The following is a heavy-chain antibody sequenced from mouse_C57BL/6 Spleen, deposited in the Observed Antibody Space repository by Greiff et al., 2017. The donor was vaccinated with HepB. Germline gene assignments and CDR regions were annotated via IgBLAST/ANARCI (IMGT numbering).Heavy chain of an antibody. CDR2: IYPGDGDT. J-gene: IGHJ4*01. CDR1: GYAFSSSW. V-gene: IGHV1-82*01. D-gene: IGHD2-1*01. CDR3: AKTYGNYEGYYAMDY. Sequence: VKLVESGPELVKPGASVKISCKASGYAFSSSWMNWVKQRPGKGLEWIGRIYPGDGDTNYNGKFKGKATLTADKSSSTAYMQLSSLTSEDSAVYFCAKTYGNYEGYYAMDYWGQGTSVTVSS.